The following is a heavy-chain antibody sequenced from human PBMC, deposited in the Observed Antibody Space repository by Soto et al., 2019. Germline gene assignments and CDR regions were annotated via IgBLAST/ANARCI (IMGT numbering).Heavy chain of an antibody. D-gene: IGHD2-8*02. Sequence: EVQLLESGGGLVQPGGSLRLSCAVSGFTFSSYAMTWVRQAPGKGLEWVSLMSGTGSRIVYADSVKGRFTISRDNSKNTLYLQMKSLRLEDTAVYYCVKDPVPGGTGGAWFDYWGQGTLVTVSS. CDR3: VKDPVPGGTGGAWFDY. V-gene: IGHV3-23*01. J-gene: IGHJ4*02. CDR1: GFTFSSYA. CDR2: MSGTGSRI.